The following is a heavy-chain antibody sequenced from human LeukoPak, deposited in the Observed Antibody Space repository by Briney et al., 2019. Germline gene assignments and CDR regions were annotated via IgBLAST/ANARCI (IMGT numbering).Heavy chain of an antibody. V-gene: IGHV4-39*07. CDR3: ARDHPRLDAFDI. Sequence: SETLSLTCTVSGGSISSSSYYWGWIRQPPGKGLEWIGSIYYSGSTYYNPSLKSRVTISVDTSKNQFSLKLSSVTAADTAVYYCARDHPRLDAFDIWGQGTMVTISS. J-gene: IGHJ3*02. D-gene: IGHD6-25*01. CDR1: GGSISSSSYY. CDR2: IYYSGST.